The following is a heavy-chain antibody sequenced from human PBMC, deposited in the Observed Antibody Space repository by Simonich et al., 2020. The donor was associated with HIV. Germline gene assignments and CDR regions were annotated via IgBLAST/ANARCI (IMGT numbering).Heavy chain of an antibody. CDR2: IYYRGST. CDR3: ARQGSSGPYYYYMDV. D-gene: IGHD3-22*01. J-gene: IGHJ6*03. CDR1: GGSITRSRLY. V-gene: IGHV4-39*01. Sequence: QLQLQESGPGLVKPSETLSLTCTVSGGSITRSRLYWGWIRQPPGKGLEWIASIYYRGSTDYNPSLKSRVTISVDTSKNHLSLNLSSVTAADTAVYYCARQGSSGPYYYYMDVWGQGTTVTVSS.